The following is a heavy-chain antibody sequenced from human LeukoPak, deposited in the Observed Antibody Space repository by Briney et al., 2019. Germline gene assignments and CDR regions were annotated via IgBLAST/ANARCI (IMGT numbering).Heavy chain of an antibody. D-gene: IGHD3-22*01. V-gene: IGHV4-59*01. CDR2: IYYGGST. J-gene: IGHJ2*01. CDR3: ARPLGNGYSYWYFDL. Sequence: SETLSLTCTVSGGSLSSFYWSWIRQPPGKGLEWLAHIYYGGSTRNNPPRRSRVTISIGTSKNQISLKLSAVAAADTAVYYCARPLGNGYSYWYFDLWGRGTLVTVSS. CDR1: GGSLSSFY.